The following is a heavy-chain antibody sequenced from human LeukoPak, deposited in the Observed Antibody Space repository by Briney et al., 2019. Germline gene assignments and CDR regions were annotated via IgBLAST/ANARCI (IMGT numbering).Heavy chain of an antibody. Sequence: PGGSLRLSCTASGFTFSSCAMTWVRQAPGKGLEWVSTISGSGDSTYYADSVKGRFTISRDNSKNTLYLQMNSLRAEDTAVYYRAKDRTAVAGSYSDYWGQGTLVTVSS. CDR2: ISGSGDST. J-gene: IGHJ4*02. CDR3: AKDRTAVAGSYSDY. D-gene: IGHD6-19*01. V-gene: IGHV3-23*01. CDR1: GFTFSSCA.